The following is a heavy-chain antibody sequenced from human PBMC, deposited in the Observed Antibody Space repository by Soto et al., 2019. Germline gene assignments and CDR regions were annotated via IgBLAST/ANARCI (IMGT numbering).Heavy chain of an antibody. CDR2: IYYSGST. V-gene: IGHV4-31*03. J-gene: IGHJ4*02. Sequence: QVQLQESGPGLVKPSQTLSLTCTVSGGSISSGGYYWSWIRQHPGKGLEWIGYIYYSGSTYYNPSLKRRVTISVDTSKNQFSLKLSSVTAADTAVYYCARDEENGYYVRYWGQGTLVTVSS. CDR1: GGSISSGGYY. CDR3: ARDEENGYYVRY. D-gene: IGHD1-7*01.